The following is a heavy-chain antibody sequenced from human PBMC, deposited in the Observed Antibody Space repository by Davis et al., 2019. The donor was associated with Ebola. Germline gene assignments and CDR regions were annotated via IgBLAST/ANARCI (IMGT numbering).Heavy chain of an antibody. CDR3: ARSPVLIRKGSRWFDP. D-gene: IGHD1-14*01. CDR2: IYYSGST. Sequence: MPSETLSLTCAVSGGSISSYYWSWIRQPPGKGLEWIGYIYYSGSTNYNPSLKSRVTISVDTSKNQFSLKLSSVTATDTAVYYCARSPVLIRKGSRWFDPWGQGTLVTVSS. CDR1: GGSISSYY. J-gene: IGHJ5*02. V-gene: IGHV4-59*01.